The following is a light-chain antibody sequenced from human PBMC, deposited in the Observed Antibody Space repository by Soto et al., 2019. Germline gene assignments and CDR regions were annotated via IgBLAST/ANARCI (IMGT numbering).Light chain of an antibody. V-gene: IGKV3-15*01. CDR2: GAS. Sequence: EIVLTQSPATLSVSPGERAILSCRASQSVSSSYLAWYQQKPGQAPRLLIYGASTRATGIPARFSGSGSGTEFTLTISSLQSEDFAVYYCQQYNNWPRTFGQGTKVDIK. J-gene: IGKJ1*01. CDR1: QSVSSSY. CDR3: QQYNNWPRT.